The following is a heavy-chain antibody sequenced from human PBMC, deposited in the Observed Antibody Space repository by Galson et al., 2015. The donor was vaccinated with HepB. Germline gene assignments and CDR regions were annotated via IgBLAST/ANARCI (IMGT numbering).Heavy chain of an antibody. CDR3: ARDGGRYCSGDTCYLEY. J-gene: IGHJ4*02. V-gene: IGHV1-18*01. CDR1: GYTFSTFG. CDR2: ISAYNGNT. D-gene: IGHD2-15*01. Sequence: CKASGYTFSTFGISWVRQAPGQGLEWMGWISAYNGNTKYAQQLQGIVTMTTDTSTTTAYMELRSLRPDDTAVYYCARDGGRYCSGDTCYLEYWGQGTLVTVSS.